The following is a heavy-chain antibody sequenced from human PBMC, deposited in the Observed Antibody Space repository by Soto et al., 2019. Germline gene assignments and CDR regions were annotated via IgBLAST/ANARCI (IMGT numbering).Heavy chain of an antibody. V-gene: IGHV3-66*01. CDR2: IYSGGNT. D-gene: IGHD3-3*01. Sequence: GGSLRLSCAVSGFTVSSNYMNWVRQAPGKGLEWVSFIYSGGNTYYADSVKGRFTISRDNSKNMLYLQMNSLRVDDTVVYYCAREVRVRGFAFDIWGQGTMVTVSS. CDR3: AREVRVRGFAFDI. CDR1: GFTVSSNY. J-gene: IGHJ3*02.